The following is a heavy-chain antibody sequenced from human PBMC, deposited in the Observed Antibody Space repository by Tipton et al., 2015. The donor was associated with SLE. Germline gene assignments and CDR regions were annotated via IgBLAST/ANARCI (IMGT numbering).Heavy chain of an antibody. V-gene: IGHV4-61*02. J-gene: IGHJ2*01. D-gene: IGHD3-22*01. Sequence: TLSLTCTVSGGSISSGSYYWSWIRQPAGKGLEWIGRIYTSGSTNYNPSLKSRVTISVDTSKNQFSLKLSSVTAADTAVYYCASRSHYYDSSGYLWYFDLWGRGTLVTVSS. CDR3: ASRSHYYDSSGYLWYFDL. CDR2: IYTSGST. CDR1: GGSISSGSYY.